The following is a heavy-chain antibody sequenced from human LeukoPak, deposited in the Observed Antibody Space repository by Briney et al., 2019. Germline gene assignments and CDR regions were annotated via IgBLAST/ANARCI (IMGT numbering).Heavy chain of an antibody. V-gene: IGHV1-46*01. CDR1: GYTFTSYY. CDR2: INPSGGST. Sequence: GASVKVSCKASGYTFTSYYMHWVRQAPGQGLEWMGIINPSGGSTSYAQKFQGRVTMTRDTSTSTVYMELSSLRSEDTAVYYYARGRMAGYYTTGYYYYMDVWGKGTTVTISS. CDR3: ARGRMAGYYTTGYYYYMDV. D-gene: IGHD3/OR15-3a*01. J-gene: IGHJ6*03.